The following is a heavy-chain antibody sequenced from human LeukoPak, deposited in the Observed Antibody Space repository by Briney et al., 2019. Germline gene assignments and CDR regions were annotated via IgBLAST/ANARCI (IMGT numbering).Heavy chain of an antibody. CDR1: GGSITNYH. Sequence: PSETLSLTCTVSGGSITNYHWTWIRQPPGKGLEWIGYMHYSGLTSYMPSLKSRVTISVDTSKNQLSLKLNSVTAADTAVYFCARDAGTGWYFDLWGRGTLVTVSS. CDR2: MHYSGLT. V-gene: IGHV4-59*01. CDR3: ARDAGTGWYFDL. J-gene: IGHJ2*01. D-gene: IGHD3/OR15-3a*01.